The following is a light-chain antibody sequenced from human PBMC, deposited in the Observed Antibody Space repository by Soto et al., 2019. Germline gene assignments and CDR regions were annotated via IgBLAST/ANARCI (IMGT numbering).Light chain of an antibody. J-gene: IGKJ1*01. V-gene: IGKV1-5*01. CDR3: QHYNSYGT. CDR1: QNIDRW. Sequence: DIQMTQSPSTLPASVGDTFTITCRASQNIDRWVAWYQQKSRKAPKIXIYHASSLETGVPSRLSGSGSGTEFTLTISSVQPDDFASYYCQHYNSYGTFGQGTKVDIK. CDR2: HAS.